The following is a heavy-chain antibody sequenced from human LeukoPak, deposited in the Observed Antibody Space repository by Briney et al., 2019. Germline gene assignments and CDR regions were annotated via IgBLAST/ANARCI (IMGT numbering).Heavy chain of an antibody. CDR1: GFTFSSYA. J-gene: IGHJ4*02. Sequence: PGASLRLSCAASGFTFSSYAMSWVRQAPGKGLEWVAVIWYDGSNKYYADSVKGRFTISRDNSKNTLYLQMNSLRAEDTAVYYCARDLAVYSSGWYGVDYWGQGTLVTVSS. V-gene: IGHV3-33*08. CDR2: IWYDGSNK. D-gene: IGHD6-19*01. CDR3: ARDLAVYSSGWYGVDY.